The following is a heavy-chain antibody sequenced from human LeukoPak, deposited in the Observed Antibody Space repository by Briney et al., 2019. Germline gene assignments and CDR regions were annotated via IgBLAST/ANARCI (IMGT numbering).Heavy chain of an antibody. CDR2: IYPGDSDT. D-gene: IGHD6-13*01. J-gene: IGHJ6*02. V-gene: IGHV5-51*06. CDR1: GYSFTSYW. Sequence: GESLKISCKGSGYSFTSYWIGWVRQMPGKGLEWMGIIYPGDSDTRYSPSFQGQVTISADKSISTAYLQWSSLKASDTAMYYCARSSSWRRYYYYGMDVWGQGTTVTVSS. CDR3: ARSSSWRRYYYYGMDV.